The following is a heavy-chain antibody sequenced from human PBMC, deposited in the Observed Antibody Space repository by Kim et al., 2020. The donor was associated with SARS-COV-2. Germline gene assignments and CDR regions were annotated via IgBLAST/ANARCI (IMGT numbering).Heavy chain of an antibody. J-gene: IGHJ6*02. CDR1: GFTFSNYW. CDR2: IKQDTNEK. CDR3: ARDIRMTPDNYSYYGMDV. D-gene: IGHD1-20*01. V-gene: IGHV3-7*03. Sequence: GGSLRLSCAASGFTFSNYWMSWVRQAPGKGLEWVANIKQDTNEKYYVDSVKGRFTISRDNAKNSLYLQMNSLRVEDTAVYYCARDIRMTPDNYSYYGMDVWGQGTTVTVSS.